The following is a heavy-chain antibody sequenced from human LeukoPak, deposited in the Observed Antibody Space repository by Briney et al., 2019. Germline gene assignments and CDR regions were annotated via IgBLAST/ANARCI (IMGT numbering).Heavy chain of an antibody. CDR3: ARASLRYYYGLDV. Sequence: PSGTLSLTCAVSGGSPTSSTWWSWVRQPPGGGLEWFGEISQSGRTNYNPSLKSRVTISVDKSKTQFSLRLSSVTAAGTGVYYCARASLRYYYGLDVWGKGTMVTVSS. CDR1: GGSPTSSTW. J-gene: IGHJ6*04. CDR2: ISQSGRT. V-gene: IGHV4-4*02.